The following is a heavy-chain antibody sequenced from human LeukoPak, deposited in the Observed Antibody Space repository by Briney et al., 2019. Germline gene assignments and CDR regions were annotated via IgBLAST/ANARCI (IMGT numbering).Heavy chain of an antibody. V-gene: IGHV1-69*13. CDR3: AKGQVDGYNLPLGFGY. D-gene: IGHD5-24*01. CDR1: GGTFSSYA. Sequence: SVKVSCKASGGTFSSYAISWVRQAPGQGLEWMGGIIPIFGTANYAQKFQGRVTITADESTSTAYMELSSLRSEDTAVYYCAKGQVDGYNLPLGFGYWGQGTLVTVSS. CDR2: IIPIFGTA. J-gene: IGHJ4*02.